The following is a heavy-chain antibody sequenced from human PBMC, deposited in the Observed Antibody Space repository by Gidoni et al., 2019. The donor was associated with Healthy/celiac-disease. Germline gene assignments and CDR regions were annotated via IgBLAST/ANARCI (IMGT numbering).Heavy chain of an antibody. CDR3: ARHGGYCSSTSCVDWFDP. Sequence: QLQLQESGPGLVKPSETLSLTCTVSGGSISSRSYYWGWIRQPPGKGLEWIGSIYYSGSTYYNPSLKSRVTISVDTSKNQFSLKLSSVTAADTAVYYCARHGGYCSSTSCVDWFDPWGQGTLVTVSS. D-gene: IGHD2-2*01. CDR1: GGSISSRSYY. CDR2: IYYSGST. V-gene: IGHV4-39*01. J-gene: IGHJ5*02.